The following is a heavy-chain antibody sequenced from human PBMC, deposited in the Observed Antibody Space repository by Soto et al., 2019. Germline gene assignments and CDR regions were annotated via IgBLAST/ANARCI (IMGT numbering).Heavy chain of an antibody. Sequence: QVQLVQSGAEVKKPGASVKVSCKASGYTFTSYGISWVRQAPGQGLEWMGWISAYNGNTNYAQKLQGRVTMTTDTSTSNAYMELRRLRSDDTAVYYCARDMFDGRYQLPYFDSWGPGTLVTVSS. D-gene: IGHD2-2*01. CDR1: GYTFTSYG. CDR2: ISAYNGNT. V-gene: IGHV1-18*01. J-gene: IGHJ4*02. CDR3: ARDMFDGRYQLPYFDS.